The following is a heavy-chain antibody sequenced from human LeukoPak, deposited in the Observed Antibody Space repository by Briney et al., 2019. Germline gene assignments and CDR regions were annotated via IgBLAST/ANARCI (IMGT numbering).Heavy chain of an antibody. V-gene: IGHV3-7*01. CDR3: AREGRTYGMDV. J-gene: IGHJ6*02. CDR2: VKQDGSEK. Sequence: WVANVKQDGSEKYYVDSVKGRFTISRDNAKNSLYLQMNSLRAEDTAVYYCAREGRTYGMDVWGQGTTVTVSS.